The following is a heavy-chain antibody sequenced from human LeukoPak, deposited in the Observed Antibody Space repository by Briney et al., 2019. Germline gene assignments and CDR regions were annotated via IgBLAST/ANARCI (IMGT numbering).Heavy chain of an antibody. CDR2: VHTSGST. V-gene: IGHV4-4*07. J-gene: IGHJ4*02. D-gene: IGHD6-6*01. CDR1: GGSITSYY. CDR3: ARDILYSSSSDGQGY. Sequence: SETLSLTCTVSGGSITSYYWSWIRQPAGKGLEWIGRVHTSGSTNYNPSLKSRVTMSVDTAKNQLSLKLSSVTAADTAVYYCARDILYSSSSDGQGYWGQGTLVTVSS.